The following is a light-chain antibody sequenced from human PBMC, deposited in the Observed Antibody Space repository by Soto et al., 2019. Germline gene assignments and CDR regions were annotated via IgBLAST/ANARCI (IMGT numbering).Light chain of an antibody. Sequence: ASVTVATNVAWYQQKPGKAPKLLIYDASTFERGVPSRFSGTGSVTEFTLTISSLQPDDFATYYCQQYYISSITFGQGTRLEIK. CDR3: QQYYISSIT. V-gene: IGKV1-5*01. J-gene: IGKJ5*01. CDR2: DAS. CDR1: VTVATN.